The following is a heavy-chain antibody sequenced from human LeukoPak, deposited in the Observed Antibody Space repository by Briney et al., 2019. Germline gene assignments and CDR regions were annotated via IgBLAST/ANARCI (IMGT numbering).Heavy chain of an antibody. D-gene: IGHD1-26*01. CDR3: ARSISGTDMDV. Sequence: GGSLRLSCAASGFTFSDYYMSWIRQAPGQGLEWVSYISSSGSTIYYTVSVKGRFTISTDNAKNSLYLQMNSLRAEDAAVYYCARSISGTDMDVWGKGTTVTVSS. CDR1: GFTFSDYY. CDR2: ISSSGSTI. V-gene: IGHV3-11*04. J-gene: IGHJ6*03.